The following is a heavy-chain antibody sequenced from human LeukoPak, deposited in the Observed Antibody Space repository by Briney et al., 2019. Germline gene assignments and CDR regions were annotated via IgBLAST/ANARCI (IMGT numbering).Heavy chain of an antibody. Sequence: SETLSLTCAVYGGSFSGYYWSWIRQPPGKGLEWIGEINHSGSTNYNPSLKSRVTISVATSKNQFSLKLSSVTAADTAVYYCATSVIGDYDEVDYWGQGTLVTVSS. CDR2: INHSGST. J-gene: IGHJ4*02. D-gene: IGHD4-17*01. CDR3: ATSVIGDYDEVDY. V-gene: IGHV4-34*01. CDR1: GGSFSGYY.